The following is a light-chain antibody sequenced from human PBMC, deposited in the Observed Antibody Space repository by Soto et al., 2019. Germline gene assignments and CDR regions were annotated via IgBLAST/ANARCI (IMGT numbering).Light chain of an antibody. V-gene: IGKV3-15*01. Sequence: EIVMTQSPATLSVSPGERATLSCRASQSVSSNLAWYQQKPGQAPRLFIYGASTRATGIPARFIGSGSGTEFTLTISSLQSEDFAVYYCQQYNNWPQTFGQGTKVEIK. J-gene: IGKJ1*01. CDR3: QQYNNWPQT. CDR1: QSVSSN. CDR2: GAS.